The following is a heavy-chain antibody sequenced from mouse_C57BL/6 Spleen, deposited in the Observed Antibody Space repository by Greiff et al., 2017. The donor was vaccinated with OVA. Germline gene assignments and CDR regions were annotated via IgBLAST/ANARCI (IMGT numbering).Heavy chain of an antibody. Sequence: VQLQQSGAELVKPGASVTLSCTASGFTFKDYDMHWVKQRPEQGLEWIGRIDPEDGATKYAPKFKGKATITADTSSNTAYMQLSRLTSENTAVYDFDRRYSSSDGFAYWGQGTLVTVSA. CDR1: GFTFKDYD. D-gene: IGHD1-1*01. V-gene: IGHV14-2*01. J-gene: IGHJ3*01. CDR3: DRRYSSSDGFAY. CDR2: IDPEDGAT.